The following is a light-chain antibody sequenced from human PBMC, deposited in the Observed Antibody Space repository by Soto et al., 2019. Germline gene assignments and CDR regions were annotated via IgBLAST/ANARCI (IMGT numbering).Light chain of an antibody. J-gene: IGKJ3*01. Sequence: DIQMTQSPSSLSASVGDRVTITCQASQDISNYLNWYQQKPGKAPKLLIYDASNLETGVPSRFSGSGSGTDFTFNISTMEPEDIATYYCQQYDNLPFNFRPGTKVDIK. CDR1: QDISNY. CDR2: DAS. CDR3: QQYDNLPFN. V-gene: IGKV1-33*01.